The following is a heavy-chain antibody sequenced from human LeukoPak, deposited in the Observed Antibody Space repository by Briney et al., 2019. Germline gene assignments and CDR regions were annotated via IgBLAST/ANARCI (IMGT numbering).Heavy chain of an antibody. CDR2: INHSGST. J-gene: IGHJ4*02. CDR3: ARGRGRYSGYDSRGTLNY. Sequence: SETLSLTCAVYGGSFSGYYWSWIRQPPGKGLEWIGEINHSGSTNYNPSLKSRVTISVDTSKNQFSLKLSSVTAAVTAVYYCARGRGRYSGYDSRGTLNYWGQGTLVTVSS. V-gene: IGHV4-34*01. D-gene: IGHD5-12*01. CDR1: GGSFSGYY.